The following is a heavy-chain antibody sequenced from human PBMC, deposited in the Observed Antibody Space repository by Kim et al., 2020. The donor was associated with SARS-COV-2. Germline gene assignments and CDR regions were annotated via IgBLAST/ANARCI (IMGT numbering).Heavy chain of an antibody. V-gene: IGHV3-74*03. CDR3: ARGPCARGALDYSSSCQIDY. CDR2: INSDGSST. CDR1: GFNFSTYW. J-gene: IGHJ4*02. D-gene: IGHD6-13*01. Sequence: GGSLRLSCAASGFNFSTYWMHWVRQAPGKGLVWISRINSDGSSTTYADSVKGRFTISRDNAKNTLYLQMNSLRAEDTAVYYCARGPCARGALDYSSSCQIDYWGQGTLVTVSS.